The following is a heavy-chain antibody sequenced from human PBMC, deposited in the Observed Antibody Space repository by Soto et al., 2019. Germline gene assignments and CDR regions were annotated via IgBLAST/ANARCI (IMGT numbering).Heavy chain of an antibody. V-gene: IGHV1-69*13. CDR2: IIPIFGTA. CDR3: ASPPRWGQAAAKEATDYYYGMDV. J-gene: IGHJ6*02. D-gene: IGHD6-13*01. Sequence: SVKVSCKASGGTFSSYAISWVRQAPGQGLEWMGGIIPIFGTANYAQKFQGRVTITADESTSTAYMELSSLRSEDTAVYYCASPPRWGQAAAKEATDYYYGMDVWGQGTTVTVSS. CDR1: GGTFSSYA.